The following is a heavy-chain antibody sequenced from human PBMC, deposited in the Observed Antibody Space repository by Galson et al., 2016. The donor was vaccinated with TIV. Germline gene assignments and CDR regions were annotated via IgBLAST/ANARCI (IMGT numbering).Heavy chain of an antibody. V-gene: IGHV1-69*13. CDR2: IIAIFGTA. Sequence: SVKVSCKVSGGIFRSDAISWVRQAPGQGLEWMGRIIAIFGTANYAQEFQGRVTITADESTNTVYLELSSLTSEDTAVYYCARLPSYYGSGNHWFDPWGQGTLVPVSS. CDR1: GGIFRSDA. D-gene: IGHD3-10*01. J-gene: IGHJ5*02. CDR3: ARLPSYYGSGNHWFDP.